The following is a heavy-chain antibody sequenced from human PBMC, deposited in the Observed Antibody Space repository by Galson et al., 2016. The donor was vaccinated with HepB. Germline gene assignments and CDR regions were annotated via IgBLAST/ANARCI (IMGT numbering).Heavy chain of an antibody. CDR3: ARWRQGGGGEWFDS. J-gene: IGHJ5*01. Sequence: PALVKPTQTLTLTCTFSGFSLSTSGVGVGWIRQPPGKALEWLAPIYWDADNVYSPSLRSRLTITKDTSKNPVVLTMTNLDPVDTATYYCARWRQGGGGEWFDSWGQGTLVTVSS. V-gene: IGHV2-5*02. CDR2: IYWDADN. D-gene: IGHD3-16*01. CDR1: GFSLSTSGVG.